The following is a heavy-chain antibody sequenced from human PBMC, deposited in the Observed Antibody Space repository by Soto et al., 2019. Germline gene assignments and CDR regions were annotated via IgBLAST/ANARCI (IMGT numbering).Heavy chain of an antibody. Sequence: QVQLVESGGGVVQPGRSLRLSCAASGFTFSSYAMHWVRQAPGKGLEWVAVISYDGSNKYYADSVKGRFTISRDNSKNTLYLQMNSLRAEDTAVYYCARMASFYCSGGSCYPTYGMAVWGQGTTVTVSS. D-gene: IGHD2-15*01. CDR3: ARMASFYCSGGSCYPTYGMAV. CDR1: GFTFSSYA. V-gene: IGHV3-30-3*01. CDR2: ISYDGSNK. J-gene: IGHJ6*02.